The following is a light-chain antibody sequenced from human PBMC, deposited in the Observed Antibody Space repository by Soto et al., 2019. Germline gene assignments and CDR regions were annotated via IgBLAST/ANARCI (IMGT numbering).Light chain of an antibody. V-gene: IGKV1-8*01. CDR2: AAS. Sequence: AIRMTQSPSSFSASKVDRVTITFRASQGISSYLAWYQQKPGKAPKLLIYAASTLQSGVPSRFSGSGSGTDFTLTISCLQSEDFATYYCQQYYSYPPAFGQGTRLEIK. J-gene: IGKJ5*01. CDR1: QGISSY. CDR3: QQYYSYPPA.